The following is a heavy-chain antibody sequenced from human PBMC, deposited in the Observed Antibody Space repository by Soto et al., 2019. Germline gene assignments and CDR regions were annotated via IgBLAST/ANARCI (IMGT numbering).Heavy chain of an antibody. J-gene: IGHJ5*02. CDR2: IYDSGST. CDR3: ARRYCSGGSCYSSGNWFDP. CDR1: GGSITSGGYY. D-gene: IGHD2-15*01. Sequence: SETLSLTCTVSGGSITSGGYYWSWIRQRPGKGLEWIGYIYDSGSTYYSPSLKRRVTISVDTSKNQFSLNLYSVTAADTAVYYCARRYCSGGSCYSSGNWFDPWGQGTLVTVSS. V-gene: IGHV4-31*03.